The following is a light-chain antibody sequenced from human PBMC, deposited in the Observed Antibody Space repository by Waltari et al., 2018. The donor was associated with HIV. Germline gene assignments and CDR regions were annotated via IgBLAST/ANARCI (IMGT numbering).Light chain of an antibody. CDR3: SSYSATNTVV. Sequence: QSALTQPPSVSGSPGQSATISCAVTTTDIGGYDRLSWYQQPPGTAPHPLIYEVTNPPSGVPGRFSASKSGTTASLTISGLQAGDEGDYYCSSYSATNTVVFGGGTKLTVL. J-gene: IGLJ2*01. CDR2: EVT. CDR1: TTDIGGYDR. V-gene: IGLV2-18*02.